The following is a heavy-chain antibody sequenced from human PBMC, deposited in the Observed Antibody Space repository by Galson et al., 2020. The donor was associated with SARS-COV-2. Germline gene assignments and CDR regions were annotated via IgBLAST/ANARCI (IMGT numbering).Heavy chain of an antibody. Sequence: SETLSLTCGVYGGSFSGYYWSWIRQPPGKGQEWIGEINHDGGNNYNPSLKSRVTISVGSSKNQFSLQLRSVTAADAAAYYCARSSGYTSGWYRGDYYGLDVWGQGTTVTVSS. D-gene: IGHD6-19*01. J-gene: IGHJ6*02. CDR3: ARSSGYTSGWYRGDYYGLDV. CDR2: INHDGGN. CDR1: GGSFSGYY. V-gene: IGHV4-34*01.